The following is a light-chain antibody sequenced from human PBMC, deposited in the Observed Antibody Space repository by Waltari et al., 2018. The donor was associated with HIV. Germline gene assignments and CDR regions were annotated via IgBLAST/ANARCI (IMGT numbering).Light chain of an antibody. V-gene: IGLV2-11*01. CDR1: SSDVGGYNS. CDR2: DVS. CDR3: CSYAGSYSWV. Sequence: QSALTQPRSVSGSPGQSVTISCTGTSSDVGGYNSFSWYQQHPGKATKLMIYDVSKRPSGVPDRFSGSKSGNTASLTISGLQAEDEADYYCCSYAGSYSWVFGGGTKLTVL. J-gene: IGLJ3*02.